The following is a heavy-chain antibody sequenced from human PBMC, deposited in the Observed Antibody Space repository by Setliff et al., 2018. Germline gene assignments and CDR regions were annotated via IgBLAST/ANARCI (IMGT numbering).Heavy chain of an antibody. CDR2: AYYNGDS. Sequence: SETLSLTCTVSGGSLSGSLRGYAVFWGWIRQSPGKELEWIGSAYYNGDSYYNPSLKSRVTMSVDTSRNQFSLHLVSVTAADTAVYYCARHVGTRSRGYNYYYYFMDVWGKGTTVTSP. V-gene: IGHV4-39*01. D-gene: IGHD3-10*01. CDR1: GGSLSGSLRGYAVF. J-gene: IGHJ6*03. CDR3: ARHVGTRSRGYNYYYYFMDV.